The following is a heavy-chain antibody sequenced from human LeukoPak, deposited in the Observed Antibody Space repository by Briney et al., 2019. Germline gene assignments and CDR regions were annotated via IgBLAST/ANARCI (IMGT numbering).Heavy chain of an antibody. J-gene: IGHJ6*03. CDR1: GYTFTSSG. CDR2: IDAYNGNT. Sequence: ASVKVSCKASGYTFTSSGISWVRQAPGQGLEWMGWIDAYNGNTNCAQKLQGRVTMTTDTSTTTAYMELRSLRLDDTAVYYCAKAGSYYYMDVWGKGTTVTVSS. CDR3: AKAGSYYYMDV. D-gene: IGHD1-1*01. V-gene: IGHV1-18*01.